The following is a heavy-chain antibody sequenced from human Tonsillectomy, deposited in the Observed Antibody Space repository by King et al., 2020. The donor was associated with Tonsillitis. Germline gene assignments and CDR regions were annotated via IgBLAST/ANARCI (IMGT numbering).Heavy chain of an antibody. CDR1: GFTFSTYA. V-gene: IGHV3-64D*06. CDR2: ISSNGANT. CDR3: VRGHRDTYFDY. D-gene: IGHD3-16*01. J-gene: IGHJ4*02. Sequence: VQLVESGGGLVQPGGSLRLSCSASGFTFSTYAMHWVRQAPGKGPEYVSSISSNGANTYYADSVKGRLTISRDNSKNTLFLQMTSLRVEDTAVYYCVRGHRDTYFDYWGQGTLVTVSS.